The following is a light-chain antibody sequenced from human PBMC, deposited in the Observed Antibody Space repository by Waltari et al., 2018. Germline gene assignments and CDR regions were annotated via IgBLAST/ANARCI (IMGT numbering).Light chain of an antibody. V-gene: IGLV3-21*04. CDR1: NIGGKR. Sequence: SYVVTQPPSVSVAPGKTASITCGGNNIGGKRCHWYQQRPGQAPVLVIYDDISRPSGIPERFSGSNSGDTATLTITGVEAGDEADYACQVWDGNTDQYVFGTGTKVTVL. J-gene: IGLJ1*01. CDR2: DDI. CDR3: QVWDGNTDQYV.